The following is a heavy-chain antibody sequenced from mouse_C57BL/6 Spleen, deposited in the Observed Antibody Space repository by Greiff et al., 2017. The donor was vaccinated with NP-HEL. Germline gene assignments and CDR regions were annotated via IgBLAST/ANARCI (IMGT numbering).Heavy chain of an antibody. D-gene: IGHD2-4*01. V-gene: IGHV1-82*01. CDR1: GYAFSSSW. J-gene: IGHJ4*01. CDR2: IYPGDGDT. Sequence: VQLQQSGPELVKPGASVKISCKASGYAFSSSWMNWVKQRPGKGLEWIGRIYPGDGDTNYNGKFKGKATLTADKSSSTAYMQPSSLTSEDSAVYFCGYDYDVGAMDYWGQGTSVTVSS. CDR3: GYDYDVGAMDY.